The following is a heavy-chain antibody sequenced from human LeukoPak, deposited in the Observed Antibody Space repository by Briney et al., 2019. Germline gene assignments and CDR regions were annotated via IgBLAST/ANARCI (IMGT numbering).Heavy chain of an antibody. CDR3: ARSPHILTGENFDF. D-gene: IGHD3-9*01. Sequence: GASVKVSCKASGYTFTSYYMHWVRQAPGQGLEWVGWINPNSGGTNYAQKFYARVTMTRDTSISTAYMELSRLRSGDTAVFYCARSPHILTGENFDFWGQGTLVTVSS. J-gene: IGHJ4*02. CDR2: INPNSGGT. CDR1: GYTFTSYY. V-gene: IGHV1-2*02.